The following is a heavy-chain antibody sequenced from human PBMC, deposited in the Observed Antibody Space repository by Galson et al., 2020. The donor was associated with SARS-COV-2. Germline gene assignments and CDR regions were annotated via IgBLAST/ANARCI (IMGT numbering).Heavy chain of an antibody. D-gene: IGHD1-7*01. Sequence: SETLSLTCTVSGGSISSGSYYWSWIRQPAGKGLEWIGHIYTSGSTNYNPSLKSRVTISVDTSKNQFSLKLSSVTAADTAVYYCARREAWNYARFDPWGQGTLVTVSS. J-gene: IGHJ5*02. V-gene: IGHV4-61*09. CDR1: GGSISSGSYY. CDR3: ARREAWNYARFDP. CDR2: IYTSGST.